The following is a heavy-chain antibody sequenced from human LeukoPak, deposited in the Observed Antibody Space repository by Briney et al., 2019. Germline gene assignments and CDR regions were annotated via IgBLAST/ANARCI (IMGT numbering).Heavy chain of an antibody. D-gene: IGHD5-18*01. CDR2: IYSSGDTR. V-gene: IGHV1-46*01. CDR1: GYTFTTYH. CDR3: ARLVLDDTAMATGWFDP. Sequence: ASVKVSCKASGYTFTTYHLHWVRQAPGQGLEWMGIIYSSGDTRIHAQKFQGRVTMTRDTSTSTVYMELSSLRSEDTAVYYCARLVLDDTAMATGWFDPWGQGTLVTVSS. J-gene: IGHJ5*02.